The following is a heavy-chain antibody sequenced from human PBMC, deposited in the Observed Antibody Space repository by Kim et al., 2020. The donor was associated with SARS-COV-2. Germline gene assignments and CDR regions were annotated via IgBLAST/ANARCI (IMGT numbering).Heavy chain of an antibody. CDR3: AKTTRSMYYYYYYGMDV. CDR1: GYTFTSYG. Sequence: SVKVSCKASGYTFTSYGISWVRQAPGQGLEWMGWISAYNGNTNYAQKLQGRVTMTTDTSTSTAYMELRSLRSDDTAVYYCAKTTRSMYYYYYYGMDVWGQGTTVTVSS. CDR2: ISAYNGNT. V-gene: IGHV1-18*01. J-gene: IGHJ6*02. D-gene: IGHD1-7*01.